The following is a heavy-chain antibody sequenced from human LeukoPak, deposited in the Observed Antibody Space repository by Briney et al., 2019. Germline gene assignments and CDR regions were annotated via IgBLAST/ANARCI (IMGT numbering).Heavy chain of an antibody. V-gene: IGHV3-30*04. CDR2: ISYDGSNK. CDR3: ARGRKPSGYYYYMDS. CDR1: GFTFSSSA. J-gene: IGHJ6*03. Sequence: GGSLRLSCAASGFTFSSSAMHWVRQAPGKGLEWVAAISYDGSNKYYAGSVKGRFTTSRDNSKNTLYLHMNSLSVDDTTVHYCARGRKPSGYYYYMDSWGKGTTVTV.